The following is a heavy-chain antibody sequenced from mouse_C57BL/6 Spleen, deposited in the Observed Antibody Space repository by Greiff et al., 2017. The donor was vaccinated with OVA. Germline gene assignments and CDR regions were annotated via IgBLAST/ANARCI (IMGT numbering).Heavy chain of an antibody. CDR3: ARHGGDGNYVIY. D-gene: IGHD2-1*01. J-gene: IGHJ2*01. V-gene: IGHV5-6*01. CDR2: ISSGGSYT. Sequence: EVHLVESGGDLVKPGGSLKLSCAASGFTFSSYGMSWVRQTPDKRLEWVATISSGGSYTYYPDSVKGRFTISRDNAKNTLYLQMSSLKSEDTAMYYCARHGGDGNYVIYWGQGTTLTVSS. CDR1: GFTFSSYG.